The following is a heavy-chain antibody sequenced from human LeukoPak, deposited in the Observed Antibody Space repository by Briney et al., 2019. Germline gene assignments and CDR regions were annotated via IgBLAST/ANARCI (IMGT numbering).Heavy chain of an antibody. Sequence: GESLKISCKGSGYSFTNYWISWVRQMPGKGLEWMGNIDPSDSYTNYSPSFQGHVTISADKSISTAYLQWSSLKASDTAMYYCARRDSSGWLFDYWGQGTLVTVPS. CDR3: ARRDSSGWLFDY. CDR1: GYSFTNYW. D-gene: IGHD3-22*01. CDR2: IDPSDSYT. V-gene: IGHV5-10-1*01. J-gene: IGHJ4*02.